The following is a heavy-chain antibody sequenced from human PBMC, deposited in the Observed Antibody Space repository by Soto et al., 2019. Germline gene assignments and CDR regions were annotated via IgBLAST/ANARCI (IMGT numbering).Heavy chain of an antibody. CDR2: IIPIFGTA. V-gene: IGHV1-69*13. J-gene: IGHJ6*02. CDR1: RGTFISYA. D-gene: IGHD3-3*01. CDR3: ARATYDFWSGYYYYYGMDV. Sequence: SVQVSCKASRGTFISYAISWVRQAPGQGLEWMGGIIPIFGTANYAQKFQGRVTITADESTSTAYMELSSLRSEDTAVYYCARATYDFWSGYYYYYGMDVWGQGTTVTVSS.